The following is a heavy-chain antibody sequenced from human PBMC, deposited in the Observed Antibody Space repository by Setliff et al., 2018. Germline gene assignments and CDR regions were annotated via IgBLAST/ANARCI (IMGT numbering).Heavy chain of an antibody. CDR1: GFTFSTYW. CDR2: IDSSSTWI. V-gene: IGHV3-21*01. J-gene: IGHJ4*02. Sequence: GGSLRLSCEVSGFTFSTYWMHWVRQAPGQGLEWVSSIDSSSTWIYYADSVKGRFTISRDNAKNSLYLQMNSLRAEDTAVYYCARVYSGYDPNHYFDYWGQGALVTVSS. D-gene: IGHD5-12*01. CDR3: ARVYSGYDPNHYFDY.